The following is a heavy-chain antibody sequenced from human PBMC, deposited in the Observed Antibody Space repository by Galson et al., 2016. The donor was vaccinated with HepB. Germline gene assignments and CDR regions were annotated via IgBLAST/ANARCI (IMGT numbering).Heavy chain of an antibody. Sequence: QSGAEVKMPGASVRVSCQTSGYTFTTYGLSWVRQAPGQGLEWMGWISFHNADTNYADSLQGRLTLTTDTSTSTAYMELRSLRSDDTALYFCARDSPGGPGDGLDYWGQGTLLTVSS. D-gene: IGHD1-14*01. CDR3: ARDSPGGPGDGLDY. J-gene: IGHJ4*02. V-gene: IGHV1-18*01. CDR2: ISFHNADT. CDR1: GYTFTTYG.